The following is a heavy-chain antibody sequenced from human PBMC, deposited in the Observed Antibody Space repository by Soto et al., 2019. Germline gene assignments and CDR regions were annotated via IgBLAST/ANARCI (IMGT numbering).Heavy chain of an antibody. CDR2: ISGGGSTT. V-gene: IGHV3-23*01. Sequence: EVQLLESGGGLAQPGGSLRLSCAASGFTFSSYAMYWVRQAPGKGLEWVSSISGGGSTTFYADSVKGRFTISRDNFRNTLYLQMSSLRAEDTAVYYCAKRGSGDSRTFDSWGQGTLVTVSS. CDR1: GFTFSSYA. D-gene: IGHD3-10*01. CDR3: AKRGSGDSRTFDS. J-gene: IGHJ4*02.